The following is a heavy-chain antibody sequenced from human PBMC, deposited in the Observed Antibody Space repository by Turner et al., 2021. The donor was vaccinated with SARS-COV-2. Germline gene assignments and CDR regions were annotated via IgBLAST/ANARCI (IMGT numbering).Heavy chain of an antibody. V-gene: IGHV4-61*01. CDR1: GGSVNSGTYY. CDR3: ARSFFHNFVHWFDP. Sequence: QVQLQESGPGLVKSSETLSLTCSVSGGSVNSGTYYWSWIRQPPGQALELIGFVSYSGTTNYNSSLKSLVTISLDTSKNQSSLRLTSVTAADTALYYCARSFFHNFVHWFDPWGQGTLVTVSS. J-gene: IGHJ5*02. CDR2: VSYSGTT. D-gene: IGHD1-20*01.